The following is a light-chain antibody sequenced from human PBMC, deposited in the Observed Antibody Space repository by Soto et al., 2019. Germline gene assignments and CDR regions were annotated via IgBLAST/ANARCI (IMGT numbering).Light chain of an antibody. CDR1: SSDVGGYNY. CDR3: CSYAGSYTHYV. Sequence: QSALTLPRSVSGSPGQSITISCTGTSSDVGGYNYDSWYRQHPGKAPKLMIYDVSKRPSGVPDRFSGSKSGNTASLTISGLQAEDEADYYCCSYAGSYTHYVFGNGTKVTVL. J-gene: IGLJ1*01. CDR2: DVS. V-gene: IGLV2-11*01.